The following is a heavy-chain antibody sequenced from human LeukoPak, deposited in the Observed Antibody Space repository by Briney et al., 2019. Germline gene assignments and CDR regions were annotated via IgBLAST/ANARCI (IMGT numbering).Heavy chain of an antibody. CDR1: GYSLTELS. CDR3: AVGDPYQLLEY. V-gene: IGHV1-24*01. J-gene: IGHJ4*02. D-gene: IGHD2-2*01. Sequence: GASVKVSCKVSGYSLTELSKYWVRQAPGKGLEWMGGLDVGDGDGETIYAQKFEGRVNMTEDTSSDTVYMELSGLRSDDTAVYYCAVGDPYQLLEYWGQGTLVTVSS. CDR2: LDVGDGDGET.